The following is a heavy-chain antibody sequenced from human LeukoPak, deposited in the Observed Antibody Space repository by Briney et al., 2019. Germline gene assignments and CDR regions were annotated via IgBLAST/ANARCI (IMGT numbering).Heavy chain of an antibody. D-gene: IGHD3-3*01. J-gene: IGHJ4*02. CDR3: ARSLRREDY. V-gene: IGHV4-39*01. CDR2: IYYSGST. CDR1: GGSLSSSSYY. Sequence: LETLSLTCTVSGGSLSSSSYYWGWVRHPPGEGLEWIGSIYYSGSTYYNPSLKSRVTISVDTSKNQFSLKLSSVTAADTAVYYCARSLRREDYWGQGTLVTVSS.